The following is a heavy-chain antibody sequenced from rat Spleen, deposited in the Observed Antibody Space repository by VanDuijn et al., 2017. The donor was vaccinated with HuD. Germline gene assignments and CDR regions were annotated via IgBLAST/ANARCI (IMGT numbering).Heavy chain of an antibody. V-gene: IGHV2-13*01. J-gene: IGHJ2*01. Sequence: QVQLKESGPGLVQPSQTLSLTCTVSGFSLISYAVNWVRQPPGKGLEWMGVIWGNGNTNYTSALKSRLSISRDTSKSQVFLKLNSLQTEDTAMYFCASRGRTYWGQGVMVTVSS. CDR1: GFSLISYA. CDR3: ASRGRTY. CDR2: IWGNGNT.